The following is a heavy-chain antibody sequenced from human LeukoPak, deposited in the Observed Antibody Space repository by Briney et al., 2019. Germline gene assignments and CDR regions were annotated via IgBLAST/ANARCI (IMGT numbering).Heavy chain of an antibody. J-gene: IGHJ5*02. D-gene: IGHD3-10*01. CDR1: GGTFSSYA. V-gene: IGHV1-69*13. CDR3: ARDAFGELSSWFDP. CDR2: IIPILGTA. Sequence: ASVKVSCKASGGTFSSYAISWVRQAPGQGLEWMGGIIPILGTANYAQKFQGRVTITADESTSTAYMELSSLRSEDTAVYYCARDAFGELSSWFDPWGQGTLVTVSS.